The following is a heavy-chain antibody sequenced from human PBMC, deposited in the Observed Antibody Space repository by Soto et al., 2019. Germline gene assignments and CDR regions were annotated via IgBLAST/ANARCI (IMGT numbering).Heavy chain of an antibody. J-gene: IGHJ4*02. Sequence: GGSLRLSCAASGFTFSSYGMHWVRQAPGKGLEWVAVISYDGSNKYYADSVKGRFTISRDNSKNTLYLQMNSLRAEDTAVYYCAKAGLLIEYWGKGTLVTVSS. D-gene: IGHD3-22*01. CDR1: GFTFSSYG. V-gene: IGHV3-30*18. CDR2: ISYDGSNK. CDR3: AKAGLLIEY.